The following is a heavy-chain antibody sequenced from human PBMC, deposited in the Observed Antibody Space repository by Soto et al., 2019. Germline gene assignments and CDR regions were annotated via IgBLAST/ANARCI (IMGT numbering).Heavy chain of an antibody. D-gene: IGHD5-12*01. J-gene: IGHJ4*02. V-gene: IGHV1-69*13. CDR3: ARVNMSGYLYYFDY. CDR2: IIPIFGTA. CDR1: GDTFSSYA. Sequence: SVKVSCKASGDTFSSYAISWVRQAPGQGLEWMGGIIPIFGTANYAQKFQGRVTITADESTSTAYMELSSLRSEDTAVYYCARVNMSGYLYYFDYWGQGTLVTVSS.